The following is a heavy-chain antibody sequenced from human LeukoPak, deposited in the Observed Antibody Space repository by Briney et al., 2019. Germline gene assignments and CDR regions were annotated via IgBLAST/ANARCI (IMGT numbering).Heavy chain of an antibody. CDR1: GFTFGDYA. J-gene: IGHJ3*02. D-gene: IGHD3-22*01. CDR3: TRDQSGGYYDSSGYYPAI. Sequence: GGSLRLSCTASGFTFGDYAMSWVRQAPGKGLEWVGFIRSKAYGGTTEYAASVKGRFTISGDDSKSIAYLQMNSLKTEDTAVYYCTRDQSGGYYDSSGYYPAIWGQGTMVTVSS. V-gene: IGHV3-49*04. CDR2: IRSKAYGGTT.